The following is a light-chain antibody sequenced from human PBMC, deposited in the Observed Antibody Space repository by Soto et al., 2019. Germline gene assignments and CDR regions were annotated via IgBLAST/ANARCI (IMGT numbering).Light chain of an antibody. CDR1: QSVSSN. CDR3: QQYNNWRT. J-gene: IGKJ1*01. CDR2: GAS. Sequence: EIVMTQSPATLSVSPGERATLSCRASQSVSSNLAWYQQKPGQAPRLLIYGASTRATGIPARFSGSGSGTGFTLTISSLQSEDCAVYYCQQYNNWRTFGQGTKVEIK. V-gene: IGKV3-15*01.